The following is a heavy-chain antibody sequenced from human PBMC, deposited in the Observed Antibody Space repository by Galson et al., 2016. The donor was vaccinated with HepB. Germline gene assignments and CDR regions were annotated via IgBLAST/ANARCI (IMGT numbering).Heavy chain of an antibody. D-gene: IGHD2-15*01. Sequence: SLRLSCAASGFVFSNYGMHWVRQAPGKGLEWVAGLSYNGLNQHYPDSLMGRFTVSRDNSKSIMYLQMDSLRTDDTAVYYCTKQVAEGGLGDTCGQGTVVTVSS. V-gene: IGHV3-30*18. J-gene: IGHJ5*02. CDR2: LSYNGLNQ. CDR3: TKQVAEGGLGDT. CDR1: GFVFSNYG.